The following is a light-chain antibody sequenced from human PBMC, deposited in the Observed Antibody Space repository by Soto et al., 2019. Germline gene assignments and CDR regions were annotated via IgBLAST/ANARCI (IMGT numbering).Light chain of an antibody. CDR2: GAS. Sequence: IVMTHSPATLSASPGEIVTLSCRASQSIRSNLAWYQQRPGQAPRLLIYGASSRATGIPDRFSGSGSGTDFTLTISRLEPEDFAVYYCQQYGSSPWTFGQGTKVDNK. J-gene: IGKJ1*01. CDR3: QQYGSSPWT. V-gene: IGKV3-20*01. CDR1: QSIRSN.